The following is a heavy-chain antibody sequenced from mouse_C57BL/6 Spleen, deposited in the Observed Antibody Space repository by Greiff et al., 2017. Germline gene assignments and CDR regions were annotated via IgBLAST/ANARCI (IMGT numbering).Heavy chain of an antibody. CDR2: INPNNGGT. Sequence: EVKLQQSGPELVKPGASVKISCKASGYTFTDYYMNWVKQSHGKSLEWIGDINPNNGGTSYNQKFKGKATLTVDKSSSTAYMELRSLTSEDSAVYYCARYSQMDYWGQGTTLTVSS. V-gene: IGHV1-26*01. CDR3: ARYSQMDY. CDR1: GYTFTDYY. J-gene: IGHJ2*01.